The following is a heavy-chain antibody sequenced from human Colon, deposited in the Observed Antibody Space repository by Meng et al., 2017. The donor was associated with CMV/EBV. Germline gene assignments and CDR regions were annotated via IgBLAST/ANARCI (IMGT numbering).Heavy chain of an antibody. CDR1: GFTFDDYA. V-gene: IGHV3-9*03. CDR3: AKDISIAAAGKGGGMDV. Sequence: GGSLRLSCAASGFTFDDYAMHWVRQAPGKGLEWVSGISWNSGSIGYADSVKGRFTISRDNAKNSLYLQMNSLRAEDMALYYCAKDISIAAAGKGGGMDVWGQGTTVTVSS. D-gene: IGHD6-13*01. CDR2: ISWNSGSI. J-gene: IGHJ6*02.